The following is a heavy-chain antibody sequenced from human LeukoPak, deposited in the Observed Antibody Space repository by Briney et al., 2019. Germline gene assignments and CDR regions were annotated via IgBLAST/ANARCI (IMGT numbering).Heavy chain of an antibody. V-gene: IGHV3-74*01. CDR2: INSDGSST. J-gene: IGHJ5*02. CDR3: ARSPIGSSWLNWFDP. Sequence: GGSLRLSCAASRFTFSTYWMHWVRQAPGKGLVWVSRINSDGSSTDYADSVKGRFTISRDNAKNSLYLQMNSLRAEDTAVYYCARSPIGSSWLNWFDPWGQGTLVTVSS. D-gene: IGHD6-13*01. CDR1: RFTFSTYW.